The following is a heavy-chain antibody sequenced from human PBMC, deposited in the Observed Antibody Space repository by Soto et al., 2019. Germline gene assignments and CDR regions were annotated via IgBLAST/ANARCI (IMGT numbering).Heavy chain of an antibody. J-gene: IGHJ5*02. CDR1: GFSLSTSGMC. V-gene: IGHV2-70*01. CDR3: ARSIAAAGTRYNWFDT. CDR2: IDWDDDK. Sequence: SGPTLVNPTQTLTLTCTFSGFSLSTSGMCVSWIRQPPGKALEWLALIDWDDDKYYSTSLKTRLTISKDTSKNQVVLTMTNMDPVDTATYYCARSIAAAGTRYNWFDTWGQGTLVTVSS. D-gene: IGHD6-13*01.